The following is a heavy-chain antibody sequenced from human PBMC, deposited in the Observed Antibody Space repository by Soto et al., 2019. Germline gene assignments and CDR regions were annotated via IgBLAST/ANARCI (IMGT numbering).Heavy chain of an antibody. CDR3: ARELGSSSSMDV. V-gene: IGHV3-33*01. Sequence: GGSLRLSCAASGFTFSSYGMHWVRQAPGKGLEWVAVIWYDGSNKYYADSVKGRFTISRDNSKNTLYLQMNSLRAEDTAVYYCARELGSSSSMDVWGKGTTVTVSS. CDR2: IWYDGSNK. D-gene: IGHD6-6*01. J-gene: IGHJ6*04. CDR1: GFTFSSYG.